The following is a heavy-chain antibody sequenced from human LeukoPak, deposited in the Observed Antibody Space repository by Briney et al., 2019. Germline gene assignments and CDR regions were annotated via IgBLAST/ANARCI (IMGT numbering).Heavy chain of an antibody. CDR1: GGSISSYY. D-gene: IGHD5-18*01. V-gene: IGHV4-59*01. Sequence: SETLSLTCTVSGGSISSYYWSWIQQPPGRGLEWIGYIYYSGSTNYNPSLKSRVTISVDTSKNQFSLKLSSVTAADTAVYYCARMRGYSYDPWGQGILVTVSS. J-gene: IGHJ5*02. CDR3: ARMRGYSYDP. CDR2: IYYSGST.